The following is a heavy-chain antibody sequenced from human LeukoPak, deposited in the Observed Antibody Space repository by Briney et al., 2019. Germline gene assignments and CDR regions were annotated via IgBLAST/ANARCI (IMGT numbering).Heavy chain of an antibody. CDR1: GFSLSSYA. J-gene: IGHJ6*04. CDR2: ISSSGSTI. D-gene: IGHD3-10*02. CDR3: AELGITMIGGV. V-gene: IGHV3-48*03. Sequence: GGSLRLSCAASGFSLSSYAMSWVRQAPGKGLEWVSYISSSGSTIYYADSVKGRFTISRDNAKNSLYLQMNSLRAEDTAVYYCAELGITMIGGVWGKGTTVTISS.